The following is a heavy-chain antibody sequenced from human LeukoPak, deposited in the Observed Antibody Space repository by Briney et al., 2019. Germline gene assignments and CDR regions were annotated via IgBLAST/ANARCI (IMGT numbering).Heavy chain of an antibody. D-gene: IGHD3-10*01. CDR2: IYSSGST. J-gene: IGHJ3*02. V-gene: IGHV4-59*12. CDR3: ARASITRVAFDI. CDR1: GGSISSYY. Sequence: PSETLSLTCTVSGGSISSYYWSWIRQPPGKGLEWIGYIYSSGSTNYNPSLKSRVTMSVDTSKNQFSLKLSSVTAADTAVYYCARASITRVAFDIWGQGTMVTVSS.